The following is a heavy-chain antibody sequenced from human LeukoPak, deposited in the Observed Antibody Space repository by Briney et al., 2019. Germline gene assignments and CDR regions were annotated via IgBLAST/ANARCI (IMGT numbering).Heavy chain of an antibody. CDR1: GFRFNAHW. V-gene: IGHV3-30*03. CDR2: ISYDGSNK. CDR3: AMQSIVGATTRLQSDAFDI. Sequence: PGGSLRLSCVTSGFRFNAHWMTWVRQAPGKGLEWVAVISYDGSNKYYADSVKGRFTISRDNSKNTLYLQMNSLRAEDTAVYYCAMQSIVGATTRLQSDAFDIWGQGTMVTVSS. D-gene: IGHD1-26*01. J-gene: IGHJ3*02.